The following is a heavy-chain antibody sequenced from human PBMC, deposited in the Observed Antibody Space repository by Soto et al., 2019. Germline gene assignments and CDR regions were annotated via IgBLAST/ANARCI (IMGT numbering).Heavy chain of an antibody. D-gene: IGHD2-8*01. Sequence: QTLSLPCAISGGSVSCNSAAWNWIRQSPSRGLEWLGRTYYRSKWYNDYAVSVKSRITINPDTSKNQFSLQLNSVTPEDTAVYYCARDYGYCTNGVCYLSFSRDYYYYYYYMDVWGKGTTVTVSS. CDR3: ARDYGYCTNGVCYLSFSRDYYYYYYYMDV. CDR1: GGSVSCNSAA. J-gene: IGHJ6*03. CDR2: TYYRSKWYN. V-gene: IGHV6-1*01.